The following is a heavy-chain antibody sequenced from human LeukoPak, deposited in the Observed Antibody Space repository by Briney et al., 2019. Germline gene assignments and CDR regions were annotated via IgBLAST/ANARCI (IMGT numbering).Heavy chain of an antibody. CDR1: GGSFSGYY. CDR3: VRHTPDYGGNTRALYSDY. V-gene: IGHV4-39*01. CDR2: IYYSGST. J-gene: IGHJ4*02. Sequence: KPSETLSLTCAVYGGSFSGYYWGWIRQPPGKGLEWIGSIYYSGSTYYNRSLKSRVTISVDTSKNQFSLKLSSVTAADTAVYYCVRHTPDYGGNTRALYSDYWGQGTLVTVSS. D-gene: IGHD4-23*01.